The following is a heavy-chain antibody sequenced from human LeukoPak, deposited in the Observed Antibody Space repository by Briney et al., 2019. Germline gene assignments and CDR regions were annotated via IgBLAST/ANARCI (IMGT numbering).Heavy chain of an antibody. CDR1: GYTFTSYG. CDR3: AREGRQSFGVVIGWFDP. Sequence: ASVKVSCKASGYTFTSYGISWVRQAPGQGLEWMGWISAYNGNTNYAQKLQGRVTMTTDTSTSTAYMELRSLRSDDTAAYYCAREGRQSFGVVIGWFDPWGQGTLVTVSS. V-gene: IGHV1-18*01. D-gene: IGHD3-3*01. J-gene: IGHJ5*02. CDR2: ISAYNGNT.